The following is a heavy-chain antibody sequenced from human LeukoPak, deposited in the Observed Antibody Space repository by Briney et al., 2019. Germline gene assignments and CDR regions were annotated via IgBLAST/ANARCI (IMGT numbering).Heavy chain of an antibody. Sequence: SETLSLTCTGSGVSISSYYWSWIRQPAGKGLEGRGHIYSPGTTNSNPSLKSRVPMSVHPSKNQFSLRLRSVTAADAAVYYCARQIASAGPAGFDFWGQGALVTVCS. CDR1: GVSISSYY. V-gene: IGHV4-4*07. CDR3: ARQIASAGPAGFDF. J-gene: IGHJ4*02. D-gene: IGHD6-13*01. CDR2: IYSPGTT.